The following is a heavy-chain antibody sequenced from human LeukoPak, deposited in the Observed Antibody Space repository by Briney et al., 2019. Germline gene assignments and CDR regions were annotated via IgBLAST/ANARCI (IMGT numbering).Heavy chain of an antibody. CDR2: IYSGGRT. CDR3: AKGYYYAPYYYMDV. J-gene: IGHJ6*03. Sequence: GGSLRLSCAASGFTVSSNYMSWVRQAPGKGLEWVSIIYSGGRTYDADSVKGRFTISRDNSKNTLYLQMNSLRAEDTALYYCAKGYYYAPYYYMDVWGKGTTVTVSS. V-gene: IGHV3-53*01. D-gene: IGHD3-10*01. CDR1: GFTVSSNY.